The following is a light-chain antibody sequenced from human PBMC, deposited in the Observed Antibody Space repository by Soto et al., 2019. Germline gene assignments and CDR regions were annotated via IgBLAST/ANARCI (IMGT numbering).Light chain of an antibody. V-gene: IGKV3D-20*01. CDR1: QSVSSSY. J-gene: IGKJ5*01. Sequence: EIILTQSPATRSLSRGERATLSCGXSQSVSSSYVAWYQHRPGLAPRLLIHDASSRATGIPDRFSGTKSGTDFTLTIRRLEPEDAAVYYCQQYGSSPITFGQGTRLEIK. CDR3: QQYGSSPIT. CDR2: DAS.